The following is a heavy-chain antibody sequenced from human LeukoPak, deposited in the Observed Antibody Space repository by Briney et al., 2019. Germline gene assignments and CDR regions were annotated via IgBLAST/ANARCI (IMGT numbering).Heavy chain of an antibody. V-gene: IGHV4-59*08. J-gene: IGHJ4*02. CDR3: ARHRYYYDSSGYTYYFDY. D-gene: IGHD3-22*01. Sequence: SETLSLTCAVYGGSFSGYYWSWIRQPPGKGLEWIGYIYYSGSTNYNPSLKSRVTISVDTSKNQFSLKLSSVTAADTAVYYCARHRYYYDSSGYTYYFDYWGQGTLVTVSS. CDR1: GGSFSGYY. CDR2: IYYSGST.